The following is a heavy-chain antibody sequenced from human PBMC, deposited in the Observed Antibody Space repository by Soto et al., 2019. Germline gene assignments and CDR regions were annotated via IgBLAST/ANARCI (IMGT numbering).Heavy chain of an antibody. D-gene: IGHD6-13*01. CDR2: ISAYNGNT. Sequence: ASVKVSCKASGYTFTSYGISWVRQAPGQGLEWMGWISAYNGNTNYAQKLQGRVTMTTDTSTSTAYMELRSLRSDDTAVYYCARDRSSWSFGDAFDIWDQGTMVTVS. CDR3: ARDRSSWSFGDAFDI. V-gene: IGHV1-18*04. J-gene: IGHJ3*02. CDR1: GYTFTSYG.